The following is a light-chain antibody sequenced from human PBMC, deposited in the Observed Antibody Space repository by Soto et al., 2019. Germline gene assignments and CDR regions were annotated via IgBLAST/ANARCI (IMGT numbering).Light chain of an antibody. V-gene: IGKV3-20*01. CDR2: GAS. J-gene: IGKJ4*01. CDR3: QQYGSSPLLT. CDR1: QSVSSSY. Sequence: EIVLTQSPGTLSLSPGERATLSCRASQSVSSSYLAWYQQKPGQAPMLLIYGASSRATGIPDRFSGSGSGTDFTLTISRLEPEDFAVYYCQQYGSSPLLTFGGGTKVEIK.